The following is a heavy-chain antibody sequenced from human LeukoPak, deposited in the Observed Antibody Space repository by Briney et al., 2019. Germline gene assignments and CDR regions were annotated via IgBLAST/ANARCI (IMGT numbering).Heavy chain of an antibody. CDR2: ISGSGGST. D-gene: IGHD1-1*01. CDR3: ARDHNDGYFDY. CDR1: GFTFSSYA. V-gene: IGHV3-23*01. Sequence: GGSLRLSCAASGFTFSSYAMSWVRQAPGKGLEWVSAISGSGGSTYYADSVKGRFTISRDNSKNTLYLQMDSLRAEDTAVYYCARDHNDGYFDYWGQGTLVTVSS. J-gene: IGHJ4*02.